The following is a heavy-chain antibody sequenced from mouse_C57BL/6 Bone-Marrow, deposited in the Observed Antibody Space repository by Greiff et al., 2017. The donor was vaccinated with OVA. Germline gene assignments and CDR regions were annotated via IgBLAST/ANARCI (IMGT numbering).Heavy chain of an antibody. D-gene: IGHD2-4*01. CDR3: ARHKGYYDYSYAMDY. CDR1: GFTFSDYY. J-gene: IGHJ4*01. V-gene: IGHV5-12*01. CDR2: ISNGGGST. Sequence: EVMLVESGGGLVQPGGSLKLSCAASGFTFSDYYMYWVRQTPEKRLEWVAYISNGGGSTYYPDTVKGRFTISRDNAKNTLYLQMSRLKSEDTAMYYCARHKGYYDYSYAMDYWGQGTSVTVSS.